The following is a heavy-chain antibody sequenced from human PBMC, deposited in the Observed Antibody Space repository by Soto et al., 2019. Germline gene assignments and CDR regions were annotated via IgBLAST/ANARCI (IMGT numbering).Heavy chain of an antibody. CDR3: ARDSSSWALDY. J-gene: IGHJ4*02. V-gene: IGHV4-31*03. CDR1: GGSISRGGYY. Sequence: PSETLSLTCTVSGGSISRGGYYWSWIRQHPGKGLEWIGYIYYSGSTYYNPSLKSRVTISVDTSKNQFSLKLSSVTAADTAVYYCARDSSSWALDYWGRGTLVTVS. CDR2: IYYSGST. D-gene: IGHD6-13*01.